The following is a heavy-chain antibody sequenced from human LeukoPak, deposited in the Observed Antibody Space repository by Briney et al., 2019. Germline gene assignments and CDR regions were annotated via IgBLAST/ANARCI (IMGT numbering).Heavy chain of an antibody. Sequence: GGSLRLSCAASGFSVSSNHVSWVRQAPGKGLEWVSVIYSGGNTYYADSVKGRFTISKDNSKNTLYLQINSLRAEDTAVYYCARDPPLYYWGQGTLVTVSS. CDR1: GFSVSSNH. CDR2: IYSGGNT. V-gene: IGHV3-53*01. J-gene: IGHJ4*02. CDR3: ARDPPLYY.